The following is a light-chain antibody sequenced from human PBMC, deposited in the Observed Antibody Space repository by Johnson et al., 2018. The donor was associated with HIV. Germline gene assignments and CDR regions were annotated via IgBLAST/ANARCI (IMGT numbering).Light chain of an antibody. CDR2: DNN. CDR1: SSNIGNNY. V-gene: IGLV1-51*01. Sequence: QSVLTQPPSVSAAPRQKVTISCSGSSSNIGNNYVSWYQQLPGTAPKLLIYDNNKRPSVIPDRFSGSKSGTSATLGITGLQTGDEADYYGGTWDSSLIAVYVFGTGTKFTVL. J-gene: IGLJ1*01. CDR3: GTWDSSLIAVYV.